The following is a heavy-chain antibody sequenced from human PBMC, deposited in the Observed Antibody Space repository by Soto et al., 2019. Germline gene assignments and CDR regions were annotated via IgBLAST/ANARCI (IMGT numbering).Heavy chain of an antibody. J-gene: IGHJ4*01. V-gene: IGHV1-18*04. CDR1: GYTFPNFG. CDR2: ISTDNGDT. CDR3: ARGRHIAVVTASFDY. D-gene: IGHD2-21*02. Sequence: SSVKVSCKASGYTFPNFGISWVRQAPGQGLEWLGWISTDNGDTKYAQKIQARVTLTTDTATTTVYMELTSLRPDDTAVYYCARGRHIAVVTASFDYWG.